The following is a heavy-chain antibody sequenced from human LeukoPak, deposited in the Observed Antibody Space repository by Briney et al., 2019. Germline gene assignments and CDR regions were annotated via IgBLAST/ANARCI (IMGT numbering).Heavy chain of an antibody. CDR1: GDSVSSNSAA. D-gene: IGHD1-26*01. J-gene: IGHJ4*02. CDR2: TYYRSKWYN. Sequence: SQTLSLTCALSGDSVSSNSAAWNWLRQSPSRGLEWLGRTYYRSKWYNDYAVSVKSRITINPDTSKNQFSLQLNSVTPEDAAVYYCAREGLRVGATDYWGQGTLVTVSS. V-gene: IGHV6-1*01. CDR3: AREGLRVGATDY.